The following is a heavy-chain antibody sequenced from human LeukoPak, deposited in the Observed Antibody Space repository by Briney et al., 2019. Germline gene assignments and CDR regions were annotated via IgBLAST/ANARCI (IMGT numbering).Heavy chain of an antibody. V-gene: IGHV4-34*01. Sequence: NASETLSLTCAVYGGSFTGYYWTWIRQPPGKGLEWIGEINHSGSTNYNPSLKSRVTISLDTSKSQFSLNLISVTAADTAVYYCARRGGVDHWGQGTLVTVSS. D-gene: IGHD3-16*01. CDR1: GGSFTGYY. CDR2: INHSGST. CDR3: ARRGGVDH. J-gene: IGHJ4*02.